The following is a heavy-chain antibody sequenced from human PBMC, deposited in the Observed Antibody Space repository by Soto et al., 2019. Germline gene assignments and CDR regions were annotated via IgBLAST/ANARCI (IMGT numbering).Heavy chain of an antibody. D-gene: IGHD3-22*01. CDR2: IIPICGTA. CDR3: AIRIHYDSSGFYYVY. Sequence: SVKVSCKASGDTFSSYDIDWVRQAPGQGLEWMGGIIPICGTANYAQKFQGRITITADASTSTAYMELSSLRSEDTAVYYCAIRIHYDSSGFYYVYWGQGTLVTVSS. J-gene: IGHJ4*02. CDR1: GDTFSSYD. V-gene: IGHV1-69*13.